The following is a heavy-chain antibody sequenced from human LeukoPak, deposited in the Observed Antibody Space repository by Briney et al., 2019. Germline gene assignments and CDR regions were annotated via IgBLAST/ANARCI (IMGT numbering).Heavy chain of an antibody. V-gene: IGHV3-73*01. CDR3: TSTAALPYYYGMDV. D-gene: IGHD6-6*01. CDR2: IRSKANSYAT. J-gene: IGHJ6*02. CDR1: GFTFSGSA. Sequence: GGSLRLSCAASGFTFSGSAMHWVRQASGKGLEWVVRIRSKANSYATAYAASVKGRFTISRDDSKNTAYLQMNSLKTEDTAVYYCTSTAALPYYYGMDVWGQGTTVTVSS.